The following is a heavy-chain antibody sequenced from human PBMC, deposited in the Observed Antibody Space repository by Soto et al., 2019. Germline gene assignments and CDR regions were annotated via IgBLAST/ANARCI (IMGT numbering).Heavy chain of an antibody. CDR2: ISFTGST. Sequence: QVQLRESGPGLVKPSQTLSLTCTVSGGYISSSDYYWTWIRQSPGKGLEYIGYISFTGSTYYNPFLKSRVTVSVDPSNNQFSLNLSSVTAADTAVYFCARGSGNYYSGRYFDSWGQGTLVTVSS. J-gene: IGHJ4*02. D-gene: IGHD1-26*01. V-gene: IGHV4-30-4*01. CDR1: GGYISSSDYY. CDR3: ARGSGNYYSGRYFDS.